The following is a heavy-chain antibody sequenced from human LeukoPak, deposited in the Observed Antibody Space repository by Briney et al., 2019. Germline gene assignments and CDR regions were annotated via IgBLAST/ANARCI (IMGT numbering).Heavy chain of an antibody. CDR1: GFTFDDYA. V-gene: IGHV3-74*01. J-gene: IGHJ4*02. Sequence: GRSLRLSCAASGFTFDDYAMHWVRQAPGKGLVWVSRINGDGSSTSYADSVKGRFTISRDNAKNTLYLQMNSLRAEDSAVYYCASAYYHYYFDYWGQGTLVTVSS. D-gene: IGHD3-16*01. CDR2: INGDGSST. CDR3: ASAYYHYYFDY.